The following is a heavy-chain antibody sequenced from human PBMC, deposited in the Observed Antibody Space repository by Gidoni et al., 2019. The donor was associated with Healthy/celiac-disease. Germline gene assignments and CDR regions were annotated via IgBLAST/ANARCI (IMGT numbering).Heavy chain of an antibody. Sequence: QVQLQQWGAGLLTPSETLSLTCAVYGGSFSGYYWSWIRKPPGTGLEWIGEINHSGSTNYNPSLKSRVTISVDTSKNQFSLKLISVTAADTAVYYCARGAGFRDDYDSSGAAFDIWGQGTMVTVSS. V-gene: IGHV4-34*01. CDR1: GGSFSGYY. CDR2: INHSGST. J-gene: IGHJ3*02. CDR3: ARGAGFRDDYDSSGAAFDI. D-gene: IGHD3-22*01.